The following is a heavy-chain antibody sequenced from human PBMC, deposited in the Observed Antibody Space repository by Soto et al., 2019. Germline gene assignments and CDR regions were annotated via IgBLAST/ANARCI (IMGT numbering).Heavy chain of an antibody. CDR1: GFIFTTSD. Sequence: QLVESEGGLVQPGGSLRLSCEASGFIFTTSDMSWVRQAPGKGLEWVSSITTTGDTTHYADSVRGRFTISRDNARNVVYLEMSSGGGDDRGVYYWAKGGGGDHGYWGQGTLVAVSS. CDR3: AKGGGGDHGY. CDR2: ITTTGDTT. D-gene: IGHD2-21*02. V-gene: IGHV3-23*04. J-gene: IGHJ4*02.